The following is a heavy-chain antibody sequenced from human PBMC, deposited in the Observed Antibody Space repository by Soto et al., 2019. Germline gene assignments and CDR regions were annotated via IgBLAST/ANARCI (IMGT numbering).Heavy chain of an antibody. CDR3: AKDLGITGPTFGFDAFDM. J-gene: IGHJ3*02. D-gene: IGHD1-7*01. Sequence: GGSLRLSCAASGFTFSSYSMNWVRQAPGKGLEWVSSISGSGSYIYYVDSVKGRFTISRDNAKNSLSLQMNSLRAEDTALYYCAKDLGITGPTFGFDAFDMWGQGTMDTVS. CDR1: GFTFSSYS. CDR2: ISGSGSYI. V-gene: IGHV3-21*04.